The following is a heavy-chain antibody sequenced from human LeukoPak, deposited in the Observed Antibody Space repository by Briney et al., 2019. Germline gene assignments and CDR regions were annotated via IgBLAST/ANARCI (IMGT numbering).Heavy chain of an antibody. CDR3: ARGGFNYGAFDI. V-gene: IGHV3-21*04. J-gene: IGHJ3*02. CDR1: GFTFSSYS. D-gene: IGHD5-24*01. CDR2: ISSSSSYI. Sequence: GGSLRLSCAASGFTFSSYSMNWVRQAPGKGLEWVSSISSSSSYIYYADSVKGRFTISRDNAKNSLYLQMNSLRAEDTAVYYCARGGFNYGAFDIWGQGTMVTVSS.